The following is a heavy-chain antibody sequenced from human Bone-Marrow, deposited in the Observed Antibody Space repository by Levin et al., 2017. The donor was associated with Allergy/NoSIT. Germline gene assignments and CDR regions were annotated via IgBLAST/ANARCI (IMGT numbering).Heavy chain of an antibody. J-gene: IGHJ3*02. D-gene: IGHD2-8*02. CDR3: ARGIIGDVRVAHKEAFDI. Sequence: GGSLRLSCTVSGFTFSLYSMNWVRQAPGKGLEWVSSISSSGSDMYYVDSVRGRFTISRDNAKNSLTLQMNSLRAEDTAVYYCARGIIGDVRVAHKEAFDIWGQGIMVSVSS. V-gene: IGHV3-21*01. CDR1: GFTFSLYS. CDR2: ISSSGSDM.